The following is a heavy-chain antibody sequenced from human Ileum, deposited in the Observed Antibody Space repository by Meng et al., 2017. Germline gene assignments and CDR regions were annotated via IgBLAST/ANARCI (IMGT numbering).Heavy chain of an antibody. Sequence: QVQLQQWGAGLLKPSELLSLPCAVYGGSFSGYYWSWIRQPPGKGLEWIGEINHSGSTNYNPSLKSRVTISVDTSKNQFSLKLSSVAAADTAVYYCARTSGWFYYWGQGTLVTVSS. CDR1: GGSFSGYY. J-gene: IGHJ4*02. D-gene: IGHD6-19*01. CDR3: ARTSGWFYY. V-gene: IGHV4-34*01. CDR2: INHSGST.